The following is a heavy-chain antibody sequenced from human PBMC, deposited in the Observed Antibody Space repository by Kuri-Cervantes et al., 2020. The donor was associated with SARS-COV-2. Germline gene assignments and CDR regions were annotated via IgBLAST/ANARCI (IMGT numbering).Heavy chain of an antibody. J-gene: IGHJ3*02. Sequence: SETLSLTCTVSGGSISSSSYYWGWIRQPPGKGLVWIGSIYYSGSTYYNPSLKSRVTISVDTSKNQFSLKLSSVTAADTAVYYCARDVYYYDSSGYVNNDAFDIWGQGTMVTVSS. V-gene: IGHV4-39*01. CDR2: IYYSGST. CDR1: GGSISSSSYY. D-gene: IGHD3-22*01. CDR3: ARDVYYYDSSGYVNNDAFDI.